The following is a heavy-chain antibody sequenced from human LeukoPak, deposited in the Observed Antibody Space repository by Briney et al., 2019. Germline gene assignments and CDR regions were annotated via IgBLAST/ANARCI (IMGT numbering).Heavy chain of an antibody. CDR3: ARDRGSSGWLFDY. Sequence: PGGSLRLSCAASGFTFSSYNMNWVRQAPGKGLEWVSSISSSSSYIYYADSLKGRFTISRDNAKNSLYLQMGSLRVEDTALYYCARDRGSSGWLFDYWGQGTLVTVSS. CDR2: ISSSSSYI. D-gene: IGHD6-19*01. CDR1: GFTFSSYN. J-gene: IGHJ4*02. V-gene: IGHV3-21*01.